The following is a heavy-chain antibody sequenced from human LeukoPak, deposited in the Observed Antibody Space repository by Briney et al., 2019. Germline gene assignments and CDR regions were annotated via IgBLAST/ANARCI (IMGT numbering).Heavy chain of an antibody. V-gene: IGHV3-15*01. Sequence: GGSLRLSCAASGFSVSNAWMGWLRQAPGKGLEWVGRIISKTDGGRTHYAAPAKDRFTISRDDSTRTLYLQMNSLKTEDTAVYYCAATLRSPGAFDYWGQGTLVTVSS. CDR3: AATLRSPGAFDY. D-gene: IGHD7-27*01. CDR2: IISKTDGGRT. CDR1: GFSVSNAW. J-gene: IGHJ4*02.